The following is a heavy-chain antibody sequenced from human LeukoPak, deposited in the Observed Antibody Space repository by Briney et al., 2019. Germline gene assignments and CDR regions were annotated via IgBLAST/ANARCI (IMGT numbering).Heavy chain of an antibody. J-gene: IGHJ6*02. CDR2: INHNGNVN. CDR1: GFTFSNYW. CDR3: ARGGGLDV. V-gene: IGHV3-7*03. D-gene: IGHD3-16*01. Sequence: GGSLRLSCAASGFTFSNYWMNWARQAPGKGLEWVASINHNGNVNYYVDSVKGRFTISRDNAKNSLYLQMSNLRAEDTAVYFCARGGGLDVWGQGATVTVSS.